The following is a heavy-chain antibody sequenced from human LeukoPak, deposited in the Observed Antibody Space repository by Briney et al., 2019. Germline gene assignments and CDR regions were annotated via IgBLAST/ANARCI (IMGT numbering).Heavy chain of an antibody. Sequence: GGSLRLSCAASGFTFTKYWMTWVRQAPGKGLEWVGNIKQDGSDKNYMDSVKGRFTISRDNTKNSVYLQMSSLRAEDTAVYYCARVWSTGYLHTTNWFDPWGQGTLVTVSS. D-gene: IGHD4-11*01. V-gene: IGHV3-7*01. CDR3: ARVWSTGYLHTTNWFDP. CDR2: IKQDGSDK. J-gene: IGHJ5*02. CDR1: GFTFTKYW.